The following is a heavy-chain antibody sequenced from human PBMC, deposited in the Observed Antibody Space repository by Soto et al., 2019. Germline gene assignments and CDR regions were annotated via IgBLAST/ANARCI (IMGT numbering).Heavy chain of an antibody. V-gene: IGHV3-49*03. Sequence: HPXGSLRLSCTASGFTFGDYAMSWFRQAPGKGLEWVGFIRSKAYGGTTEYAASVKGRFTISRDDSKSIAYLQMNSLKTEDTAVYYCTRVEVVVVAATVYYYGMDVWGQGTTVTVSS. CDR3: TRVEVVVVAATVYYYGMDV. CDR2: IRSKAYGGTT. D-gene: IGHD2-15*01. CDR1: GFTFGDYA. J-gene: IGHJ6*02.